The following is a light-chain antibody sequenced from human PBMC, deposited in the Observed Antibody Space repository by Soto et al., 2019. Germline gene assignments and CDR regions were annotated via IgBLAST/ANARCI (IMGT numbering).Light chain of an antibody. J-gene: IGLJ1*01. CDR3: QSYDSSLSGYV. CDR1: SANIGAAYN. CDR2: VNN. V-gene: IGLV1-40*01. Sequence: QSVLTQPPSVSGAPGQRVTISCTGSSANIGAAYNVDWYQQLPGTAPKLLICVNNNRPSGVPARFSGSKSGTSASLAIAGLQAEDGGVYYCQSYDSSLSGYVFGTGTKVTVL.